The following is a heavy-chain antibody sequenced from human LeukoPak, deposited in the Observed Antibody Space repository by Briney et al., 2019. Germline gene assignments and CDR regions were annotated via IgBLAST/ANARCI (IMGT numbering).Heavy chain of an antibody. CDR1: GGSISSYY. D-gene: IGHD2-21*02. J-gene: IGHJ4*02. V-gene: IGHV4-59*01. CDR3: ASGDSDFDY. Sequence: SETLSLTCTVSGGSISSYYWSWIRQPPGKGLEWFGYIYYSGSTNYNPSLKSRVTISVDTSKNQFSLKLSSVTAADTAVYYCASGDSDFDYWGQGTLVTVSS. CDR2: IYYSGST.